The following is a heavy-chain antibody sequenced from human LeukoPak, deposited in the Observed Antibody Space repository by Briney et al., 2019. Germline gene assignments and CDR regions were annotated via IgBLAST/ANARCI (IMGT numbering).Heavy chain of an antibody. CDR2: FDPEDGET. CDR3: ATDKYCSSTSCLDY. Sequence: ASVKVSCKASGGTFSSYAISWVRQAPGKGLEWMGGFDPEDGETIYAQKFQGRVTMTEDTSTDTAYMELSSLRSEDTAVYYCATDKYCSSTSCLDYWGQGTLVTVSS. J-gene: IGHJ4*02. CDR1: GGTFSSYA. D-gene: IGHD2-2*01. V-gene: IGHV1-24*01.